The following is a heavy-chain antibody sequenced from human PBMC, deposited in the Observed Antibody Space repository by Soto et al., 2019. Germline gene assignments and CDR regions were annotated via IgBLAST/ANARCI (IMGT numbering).Heavy chain of an antibody. D-gene: IGHD3-10*01. V-gene: IGHV3-23*01. J-gene: IGHJ6*02. CDR2: ISRSGGST. CDR3: ARHSGDVYYYFSLDV. CDR1: GSTMSNYG. Sequence: EVQLLESGGGLVQPGGSLRLSCAASGSTMSNYGMSWVRQAPGKGLEWVSGISRSGGSTYYADSVKGRFTISRDNSKNTLYLQIDSLRADDTAIYYSARHSGDVYYYFSLDVWGQGTTVTVSS.